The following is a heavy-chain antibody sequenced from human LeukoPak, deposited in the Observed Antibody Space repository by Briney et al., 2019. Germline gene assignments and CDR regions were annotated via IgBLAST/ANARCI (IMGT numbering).Heavy chain of an antibody. V-gene: IGHV1-2*06. CDR2: INPNSGGI. Sequence: ASVKVSCKAAGHTFTGYYMFWVRQAPGQGLEWMGRINPNSGGINYAQKFQGRVTMTRDTSISTAYMELSRLRSDDTAVYYCARGYCSGGSCYSVENWFDPWGQGTLVTVSS. J-gene: IGHJ5*02. CDR3: ARGYCSGGSCYSVENWFDP. D-gene: IGHD2-15*01. CDR1: GHTFTGYY.